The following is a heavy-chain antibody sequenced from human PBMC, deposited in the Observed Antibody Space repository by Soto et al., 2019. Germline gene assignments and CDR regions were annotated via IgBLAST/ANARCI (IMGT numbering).Heavy chain of an antibody. V-gene: IGHV1-18*01. Sequence: QVQLVQSGAEVKKPGASVKVSCKASGYTFTSYGISWVRQAPGQGLEWMGWISAYNGNTNYAQKLQGRVTMTTDTSTSTAYMELRSLRSDDTAVYYCARDGTYYDILTGDYHLYGMDVWGQGTTVTVSS. CDR3: ARDGTYYDILTGDYHLYGMDV. CDR1: GYTFTSYG. J-gene: IGHJ6*02. D-gene: IGHD3-9*01. CDR2: ISAYNGNT.